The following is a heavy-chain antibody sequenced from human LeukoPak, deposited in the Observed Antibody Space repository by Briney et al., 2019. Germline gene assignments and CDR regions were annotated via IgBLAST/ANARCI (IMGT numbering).Heavy chain of an antibody. CDR3: ARDGGRDYVPRYYFDY. CDR1: GFTFSSYA. CDR2: ISYDGSNK. J-gene: IGHJ4*02. D-gene: IGHD4-17*01. V-gene: IGHV3-30*04. Sequence: PGGSLRLSCAASGFTFSSYAMHWVRQAPGKGLEWVAVISYDGSNKYYADSVKGRFTISRDNSKNTLYLQMNSLRAEDTAVYYCARDGGRDYVPRYYFDYWGQGTLVTVSS.